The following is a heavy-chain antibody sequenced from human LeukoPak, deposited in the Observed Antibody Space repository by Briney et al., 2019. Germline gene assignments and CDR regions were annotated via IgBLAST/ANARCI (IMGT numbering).Heavy chain of an antibody. J-gene: IGHJ4*02. D-gene: IGHD3-10*01. CDR3: ARAPLTSFGEGSGFDY. CDR1: GGSISSYY. V-gene: IGHV4-59*01. Sequence: SETLSLTCTVSGGSISSYYWSWIRQPPGKGLEWIGYIYYSGSTNYNPSLKSRVTISVDTSKNQFSLKLSSVTAADTAVYYCARAPLTSFGEGSGFDYWGQGTLVTVSS. CDR2: IYYSGST.